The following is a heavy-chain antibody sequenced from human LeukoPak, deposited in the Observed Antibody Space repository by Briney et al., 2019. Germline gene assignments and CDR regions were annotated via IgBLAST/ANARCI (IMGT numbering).Heavy chain of an antibody. CDR1: GFTFSSYW. CDR3: ARGSTFEYFQH. V-gene: IGHV3-74*01. J-gene: IGHJ1*01. Sequence: GGSLRLSCAASGFTFSSYWMHWVRQAPGKGLVWVSRINTDGSSTSYTDSVKGRFTISRDNAKNTLYLQMNSLRAEDTAVYYCARGSTFEYFQHWGQGTLVTVSS. D-gene: IGHD6-6*01. CDR2: INTDGSST.